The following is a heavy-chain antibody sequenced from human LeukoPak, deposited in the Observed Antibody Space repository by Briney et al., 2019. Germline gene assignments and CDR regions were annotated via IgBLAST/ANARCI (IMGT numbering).Heavy chain of an antibody. CDR3: ARDGGIAVVGPYYMDV. D-gene: IGHD6-19*01. CDR1: GFTFSSYA. Sequence: GGSLRLSCAASGFTFSSYAMSWVRQAPGKGLEWVSAISGSGGSTYYADSVKGRFTISRDNAKNSLYLQMNSLRAEDTAVYYCARDGGIAVVGPYYMDVWGKGTTVTVSS. CDR2: ISGSGGST. V-gene: IGHV3-23*01. J-gene: IGHJ6*03.